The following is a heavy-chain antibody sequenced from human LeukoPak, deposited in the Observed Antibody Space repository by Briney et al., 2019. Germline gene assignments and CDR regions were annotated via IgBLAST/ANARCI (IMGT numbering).Heavy chain of an antibody. J-gene: IGHJ4*02. CDR2: IIPILGIA. Sequence: SVKVSCKASGGTFSSYTISWVRQAPGQGLEWMGRIIPILGIANYAQKFQGRVTITADKSTGTAYMELSSLRSEDTAVYYCAREKTGTKYYFDYWGQGTLVTVSS. V-gene: IGHV1-69*04. CDR3: AREKTGTKYYFDY. D-gene: IGHD1-7*01. CDR1: GGTFSSYT.